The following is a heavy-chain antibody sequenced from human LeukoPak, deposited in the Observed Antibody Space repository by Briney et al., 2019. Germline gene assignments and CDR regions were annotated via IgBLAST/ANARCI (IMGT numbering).Heavy chain of an antibody. J-gene: IGHJ4*02. CDR1: GGSISNYY. CDR2: IYTSGSP. CDR3: ARESGGGDCDY. Sequence: SETLALTCTVSGGSISNYYWSWIRQPAGKGLEWIGRIYTSGSPNYSPSLKSRVTMSVDTSKNQFSLKLSSVTAADTAVYYCARESGGGDCDYWGQGTLVTVSS. V-gene: IGHV4-4*07. D-gene: IGHD2-21*01.